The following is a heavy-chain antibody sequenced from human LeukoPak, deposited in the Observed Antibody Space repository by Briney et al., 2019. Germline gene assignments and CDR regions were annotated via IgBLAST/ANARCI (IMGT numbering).Heavy chain of an antibody. CDR2: IYSNGRT. CDR3: ALAGYRSSGLGV. J-gene: IGHJ4*02. Sequence: GGSLRLSCAGSGFTVSSNYMTWVRQAPGKGLEWVSVIYSNGRTYYADSVKGRFTISRDNSKNTVYLQMNSLRAEDTALYYCALAGYRSSGLGVWGQGTLVTVSS. V-gene: IGHV3-53*01. D-gene: IGHD6-13*01. CDR1: GFTVSSNY.